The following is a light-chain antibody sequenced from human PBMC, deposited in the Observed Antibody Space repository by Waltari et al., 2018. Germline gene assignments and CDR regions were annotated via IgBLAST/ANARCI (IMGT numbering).Light chain of an antibody. CDR2: RDT. CDR3: YAAADNNLGV. V-gene: IGLV3-27*01. CDR1: VLANKY. J-gene: IGLJ2*01. Sequence: SFELTQTYSLSVSPGQTVRISCSGAVLANKYARWFQQKPGQAPVLIIFRDTERPSGIPERFSGSSSGTTATLIIRGAQVEDEGDYYCYAAADNNLGVFGGGTKVTVL.